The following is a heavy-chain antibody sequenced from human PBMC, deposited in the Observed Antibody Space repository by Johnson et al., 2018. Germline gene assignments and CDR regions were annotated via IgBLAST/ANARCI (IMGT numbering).Heavy chain of an antibody. D-gene: IGHD3-3*01. J-gene: IGHJ1*01. CDR2: VYYTGTT. Sequence: QVQLQESGPGLVKPSETLSLTCTVSGGSISSNYWVWIRQPPGKGLEWIGSVYYTGTTYYNPSLKSRVTISVDTSKNQFSRRLSSVTAADTAVYYCARHWRYWGQGTLVTVSS. V-gene: IGHV4-39*01. CDR1: GGSISSNY. CDR3: ARHWRY.